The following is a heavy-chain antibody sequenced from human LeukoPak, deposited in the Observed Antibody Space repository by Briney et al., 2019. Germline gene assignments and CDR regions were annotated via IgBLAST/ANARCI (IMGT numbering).Heavy chain of an antibody. J-gene: IGHJ4*02. CDR3: AREVFGVAENY. V-gene: IGHV4-30-4*08. CDR2: IYYSGST. D-gene: IGHD3-3*01. Sequence: SETLSLTCTVPGGSISSGDYYWSWIRQPPGKGLEWIGYIYYSGSTYYNPSLKSRVTISVDASKNQFSLKLSSVTAADTAVYYCAREVFGVAENYWGQGTLVTVSS. CDR1: GGSISSGDYY.